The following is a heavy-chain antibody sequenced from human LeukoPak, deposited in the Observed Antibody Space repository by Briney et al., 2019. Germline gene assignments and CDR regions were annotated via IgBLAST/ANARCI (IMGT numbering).Heavy chain of an antibody. D-gene: IGHD1-26*01. CDR2: ISSSSSYR. J-gene: IGHJ6*03. V-gene: IGHV3-21*01. Sequence: PGGSLRLSCAAPGFTFSSYSMNWVRQAPGKGLEWVSSISSSSSYRYYADSVKGRFTISRDNAKNSLYLKMNSLRAEDTAVYYCARGGSEGATNYYYYMDVWGKGTTVTVSS. CDR1: GFTFSSYS. CDR3: ARGGSEGATNYYYYMDV.